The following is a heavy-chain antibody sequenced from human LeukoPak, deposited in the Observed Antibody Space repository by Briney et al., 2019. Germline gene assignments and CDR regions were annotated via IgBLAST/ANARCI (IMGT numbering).Heavy chain of an antibody. D-gene: IGHD3-10*01. CDR2: INLSGGST. Sequence: ASVKVSCKASGYTFTSYYMHWVRQAPGQGLEWMGIINLSGGSTSYAQKFQGRVTMTRDTSTSTVYMELSSLRSEDTAVYYCATRIGIYYGSGSYLAYWGQGTLVTVSS. CDR3: ATRIGIYYGSGSYLAY. J-gene: IGHJ4*02. CDR1: GYTFTSYY. V-gene: IGHV1-46*03.